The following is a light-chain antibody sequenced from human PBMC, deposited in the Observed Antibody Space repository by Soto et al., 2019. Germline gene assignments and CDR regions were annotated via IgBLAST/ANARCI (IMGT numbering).Light chain of an antibody. J-gene: IGKJ4*01. CDR3: QQLNGYPLT. CDR1: QGISSF. V-gene: IGKV1-9*01. CDR2: TAS. Sequence: DIQLTQSPSFLSASVGDRVTITCRASQGISSFLAWYQQKPGKAPNLLIYTASTLQSGVPSRFSGSGSGTEFTLTISCLQPEDFATYYCQQLNGYPLTFGGGTKVEIK.